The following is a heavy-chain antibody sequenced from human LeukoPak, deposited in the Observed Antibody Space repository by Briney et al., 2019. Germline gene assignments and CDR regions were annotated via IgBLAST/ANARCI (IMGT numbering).Heavy chain of an antibody. CDR2: IYHSGST. CDR3: ARTDDYGDSRGAFDI. J-gene: IGHJ3*02. D-gene: IGHD4-17*01. V-gene: IGHV4-4*02. CDR1: GGSISSSNW. Sequence: SGTLSLTCAVSGGSISSSNWWSWVRQPPGKGLEWIGEIYHSGSTNYNPSLKSRVTISVDKSKNQFSLKLSPVTAADTAVYYCARTDDYGDSRGAFDIWGQGTMVTVSS.